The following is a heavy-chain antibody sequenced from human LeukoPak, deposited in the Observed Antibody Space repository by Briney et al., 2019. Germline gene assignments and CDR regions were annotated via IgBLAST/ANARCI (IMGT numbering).Heavy chain of an antibody. Sequence: GGSLRLSCAASGFTFSNYWMSWVRQAPGKGLEWVANIKQNGSEKYYVNSVKGRFTISRDNAKNSLYLQMNSLRAEDTAIYYCAREDDWNYEDYWGQGTLVTVSS. CDR3: AREDDWNYEDY. CDR1: GFTFSNYW. J-gene: IGHJ4*02. CDR2: IKQNGSEK. D-gene: IGHD1-7*01. V-gene: IGHV3-7*01.